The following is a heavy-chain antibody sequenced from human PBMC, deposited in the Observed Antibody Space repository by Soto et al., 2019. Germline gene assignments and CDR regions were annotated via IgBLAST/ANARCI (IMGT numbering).Heavy chain of an antibody. Sequence: EASVKVSCKASGGPFSSYAISWVRQAPGQGLEWMGGIIPIFGTANYAQKFEGRVTITADESTSTAYMELRSLRSEDTAVYYCARERSSGYCSSTSCYTRSGTTWLRYGMDVWGQGTTVTVSS. CDR1: GGPFSSYA. J-gene: IGHJ6*02. CDR2: IIPIFGTA. V-gene: IGHV1-69*13. D-gene: IGHD2-2*02. CDR3: ARERSSGYCSSTSCYTRSGTTWLRYGMDV.